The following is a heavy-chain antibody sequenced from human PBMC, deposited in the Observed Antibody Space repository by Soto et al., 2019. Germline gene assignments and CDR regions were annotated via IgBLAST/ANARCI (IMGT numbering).Heavy chain of an antibody. CDR1: GFTFSSCA. CDR3: GTGRSYYYYYGVDV. D-gene: IGHD1-26*01. J-gene: IGHJ6*02. V-gene: IGHV3-23*01. CDR2: IIDSGGST. Sequence: EVHLLESGGALVQPGGSLRLSCAASGFTFSSCAMGWVRQAPGKGLEWVSDIIDSGGSTYYAAAVKGRFTISRDNPKSALDLHMTSLRAEDTAVYYCGTGRSYYYYYGVDVWGQGTTVTVSS.